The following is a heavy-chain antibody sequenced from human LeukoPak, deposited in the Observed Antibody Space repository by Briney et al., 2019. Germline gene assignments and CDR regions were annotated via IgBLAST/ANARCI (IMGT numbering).Heavy chain of an antibody. CDR1: GVSLNTCCYY. J-gene: IGHJ4*02. Sequence: SETLSLTCDVSGVSLNTCCYYWTWIRQPPGKGLVGIGYKYYSGSTRYNSSLRSRLTISLDSSKNQFSLRLTSVTAADTAVYYCARGRSYGFDFDSWGPGTLVIVSS. CDR2: KYYSGST. V-gene: IGHV4-61*01. CDR3: ARGRSYGFDFDS. D-gene: IGHD5-18*01.